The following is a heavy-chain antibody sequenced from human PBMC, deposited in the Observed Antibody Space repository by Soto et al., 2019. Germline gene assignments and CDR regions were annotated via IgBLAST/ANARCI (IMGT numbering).Heavy chain of an antibody. D-gene: IGHD6-6*01. CDR3: ANAEHPRRSIGFDY. CDR1: GFTFASYV. CDR2: ISATGGST. J-gene: IGHJ4*02. V-gene: IGHV3-23*01. Sequence: GGSLRLSCAGSGFTFASYVMTWVRQAPGKGLEWVSSISATGGSTYYAGSVKGRFTISRDNSKNTLFLQMNSLRAEDTAIYYCANAEHPRRSIGFDYWGQGTMVTVSS.